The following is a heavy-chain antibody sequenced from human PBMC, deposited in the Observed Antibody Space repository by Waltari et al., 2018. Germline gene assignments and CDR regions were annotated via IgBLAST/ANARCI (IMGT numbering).Heavy chain of an antibody. CDR1: GFTLSTYS. Sequence: EVQLLESGGGLVQPGGSLRLSCAASGFTLSTYSMNWVRQAPGRGLEWVSSISSSSYIYYADSVKGRFTISRDNAKNSLYLQMSSLRAEDTAVYYCGRDVYGDYVGGGGGAFDIWGQGTMVTVSS. J-gene: IGHJ3*02. D-gene: IGHD4-17*01. CDR3: GRDVYGDYVGGGGGAFDI. V-gene: IGHV3-21*01. CDR2: ISSSSYI.